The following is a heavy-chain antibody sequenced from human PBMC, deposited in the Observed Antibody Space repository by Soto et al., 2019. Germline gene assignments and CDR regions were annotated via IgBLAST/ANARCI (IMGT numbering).Heavy chain of an antibody. V-gene: IGHV3-48*03. Sequence: GGSLRLSCAASGFTVSSYEMDWVRQAPGKGLEWVAYISISGGTIYYGDSVEGRFTISRDNADNSLYLQMNSLRAEDTAVYYCTKGKSVINSGYDAFDIWGRGTVVTVSS. CDR2: ISISGGTI. CDR1: GFTVSSYE. D-gene: IGHD5-12*01. J-gene: IGHJ3*02. CDR3: TKGKSVINSGYDAFDI.